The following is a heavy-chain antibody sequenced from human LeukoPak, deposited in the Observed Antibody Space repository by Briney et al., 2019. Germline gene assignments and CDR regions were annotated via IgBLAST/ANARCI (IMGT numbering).Heavy chain of an antibody. Sequence: MASETLSLTCTVSGGSISYYYWSWIRQPAGKGLEWIGRIYSSGSSDYSPSLKSRVTMSVDTSKNQFSLRLGSVTAADTAVYYCARGFTTRDARFDYWAREPWSPSPQ. J-gene: IGHJ4*02. CDR2: IYSSGSS. D-gene: IGHD1-1*01. CDR3: ARGFTTRDARFDY. CDR1: GGSISYYY. V-gene: IGHV4-4*07.